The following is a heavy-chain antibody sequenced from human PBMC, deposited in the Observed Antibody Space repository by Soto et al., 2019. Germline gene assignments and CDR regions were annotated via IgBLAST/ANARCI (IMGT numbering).Heavy chain of an antibody. Sequence: GGSLRLSCAASGFTVSSNYMSWVRQAPGKGLEWVSVIYSGGSTYYADSVKGRFTISRDNSKNTLYLQMNSLRAEDTAVYYCARVLCCSWYLYYYYYMDVWGKGTTVTVSS. V-gene: IGHV3-66*01. CDR2: IYSGGST. D-gene: IGHD6-13*01. CDR3: ARVLCCSWYLYYYYYMDV. CDR1: GFTVSSNY. J-gene: IGHJ6*03.